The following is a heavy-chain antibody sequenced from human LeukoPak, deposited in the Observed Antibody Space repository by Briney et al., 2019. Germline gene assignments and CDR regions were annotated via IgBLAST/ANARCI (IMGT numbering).Heavy chain of an antibody. CDR3: ARGPPHSSGWRTFDY. CDR2: IYSGGST. J-gene: IGHJ4*02. CDR1: GFTFSDYY. D-gene: IGHD6-19*01. Sequence: GGSLRPSCAASGFTFSDYYMSWVRQAPGKGLEWVSVIYSGGSTYYADSVKGRFTISRDNSKNTLYLQMNSLRAEDTAVYYCARGPPHSSGWRTFDYWGQGTLVTVSS. V-gene: IGHV3-53*01.